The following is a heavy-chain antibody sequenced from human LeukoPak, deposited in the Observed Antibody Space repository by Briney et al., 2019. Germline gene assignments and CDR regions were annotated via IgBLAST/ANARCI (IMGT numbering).Heavy chain of an antibody. J-gene: IGHJ4*02. CDR2: INHSGST. V-gene: IGHV4-34*01. CDR1: GGSFSGYY. CDR3: ARVMVRGVIITQYYFDY. D-gene: IGHD3-10*01. Sequence: PSETLSLTCAVYGGSFSGYYWSWIRQPPGKGLERIGEINHSGSTNYNPSLKSRVTISVDTSKNQFSLKLSSVTAADTAVYYCARVMVRGVIITQYYFDYWGQGTLVTVSS.